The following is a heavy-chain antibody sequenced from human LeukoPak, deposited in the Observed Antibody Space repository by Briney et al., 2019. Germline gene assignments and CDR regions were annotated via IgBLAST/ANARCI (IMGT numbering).Heavy chain of an antibody. J-gene: IGHJ4*02. CDR3: AKVSVAGHLYYFDY. V-gene: IGHV3-23*01. CDR2: ISGSDFTT. D-gene: IGHD6-19*01. CDR1: GFTFSSYA. Sequence: GGSLRLSCAASGFTFSSYAMSWVRQAPGKGLEWVSAISGSDFTTYYADSVKGRFTISRDNSKNTLYLQVNSLRAEDTAVYYCAKVSVAGHLYYFDYWGQGTLVTVSS.